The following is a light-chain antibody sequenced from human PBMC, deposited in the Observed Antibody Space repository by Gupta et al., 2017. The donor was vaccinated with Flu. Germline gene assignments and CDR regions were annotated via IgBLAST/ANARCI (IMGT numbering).Light chain of an antibody. Sequence: DIQLTQSPSFLSPSVGERVTITCRASQDISTYLTWYQKPPGKAPHFLIYNASSLESGVPSRFSGSGSGTEFILTISSLQPEDSATYYCQQFDRYPLTFGGGTKVEI. CDR1: QDISTY. CDR2: NAS. CDR3: QQFDRYPLT. J-gene: IGKJ4*01. V-gene: IGKV1-9*01.